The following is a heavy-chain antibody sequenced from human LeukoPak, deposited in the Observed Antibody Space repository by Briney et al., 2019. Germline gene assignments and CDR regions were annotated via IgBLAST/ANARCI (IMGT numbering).Heavy chain of an antibody. CDR1: GFTFSSYA. J-gene: IGHJ4*02. D-gene: IGHD2-2*01. Sequence: GGSLRPSCAASGFTFSSYAMSWVRQAPGKGLEWVSAISGSGGSTYYADSVKGRFTISRDNSKNTLYLQMNSLRAEDTAVYYCAKISVVVVPAATPYYFDYWGQGTLVTVSS. V-gene: IGHV3-23*01. CDR3: AKISVVVVPAATPYYFDY. CDR2: ISGSGGST.